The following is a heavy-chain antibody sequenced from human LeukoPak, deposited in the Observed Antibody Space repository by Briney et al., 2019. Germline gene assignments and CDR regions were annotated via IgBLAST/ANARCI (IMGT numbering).Heavy chain of an antibody. CDR1: GGTFSSYA. Sequence: SVKVSCKASGGTFSSYAISWVRQAPGQGLEWMGRIIPILGIANYAQKFQGRVTITADESTSTAYMELSSLRSEDTAVYYCASPPEGYCSSTSCLRMDVWGQGTTVTVSS. CDR3: ASPPEGYCSSTSCLRMDV. V-gene: IGHV1-69*04. CDR2: IIPILGIA. J-gene: IGHJ6*02. D-gene: IGHD2-2*01.